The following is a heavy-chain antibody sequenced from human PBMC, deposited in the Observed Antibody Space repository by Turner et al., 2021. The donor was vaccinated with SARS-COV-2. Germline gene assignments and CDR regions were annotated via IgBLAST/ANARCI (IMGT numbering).Heavy chain of an antibody. J-gene: IGHJ6*02. CDR1: GGSISSSSYY. D-gene: IGHD3-10*01. CDR3: ASQEALVPSYYYYYYGMDV. CDR2: IYYSGST. Sequence: QLQLQESGPGLAKPSETLSLTCTVSGGSISSSSYYWGWIRQPPGKGLEWIGSIYYSGSTYYNPSLKSRVTISVDTSKNQFSLKLSSVTAADTAVYYCASQEALVPSYYYYYYGMDVWGQGTTVTVSS. V-gene: IGHV4-39*01.